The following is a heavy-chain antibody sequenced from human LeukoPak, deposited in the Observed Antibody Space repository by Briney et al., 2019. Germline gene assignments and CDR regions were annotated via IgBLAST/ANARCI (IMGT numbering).Heavy chain of an antibody. V-gene: IGHV1-8*01. J-gene: IGHJ6*02. CDR1: GYTFTSYD. Sequence: GASVKVSCKASGYTFTSYDINWVRQATGQGLEWMGWMNPNSGNTGYAQKLQGRVTMTTDTSTSTAYMELRSLRSDDTAVYYCARDLHPGRYNWNYDGHYYYYYGMDVWGQGTTVTVSS. CDR2: MNPNSGNT. D-gene: IGHD1-7*01. CDR3: ARDLHPGRYNWNYDGHYYYYYGMDV.